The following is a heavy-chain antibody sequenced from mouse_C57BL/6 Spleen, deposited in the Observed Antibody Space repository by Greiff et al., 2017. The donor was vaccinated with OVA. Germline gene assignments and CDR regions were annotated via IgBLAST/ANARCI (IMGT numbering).Heavy chain of an antibody. J-gene: IGHJ3*01. V-gene: IGHV1-59*01. CDR2: IDPSDSYT. CDR1: GYTFTSYW. Sequence: QVQLQQPGAELVRPGTSVKLSCKASGYTFTSYWMHWVKQRPGQGLEWIGVIDPSDSYTNYNQKFKGKATLTVDTSSSTAYMQLSSLTSEDSAVYYCATIYYGYDSAWFAYWGQGTLVTVSA. D-gene: IGHD2-2*01. CDR3: ATIYYGYDSAWFAY.